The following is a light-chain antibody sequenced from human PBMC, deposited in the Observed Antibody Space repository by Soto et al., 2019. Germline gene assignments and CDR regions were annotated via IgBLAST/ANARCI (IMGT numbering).Light chain of an antibody. J-gene: IGLJ1*01. Sequence: QPVLTQPASVSGSPGQSITISCTGTSSDVGGYNYVSWYQQYPGKAPKVVIYDVDNRPSGVSHRFSGSKSGNTASLTISGLQAEDEADYYCSSYTSSSTRVFGTGTKLTVL. CDR2: DVD. CDR1: SSDVGGYNY. CDR3: SSYTSSSTRV. V-gene: IGLV2-14*03.